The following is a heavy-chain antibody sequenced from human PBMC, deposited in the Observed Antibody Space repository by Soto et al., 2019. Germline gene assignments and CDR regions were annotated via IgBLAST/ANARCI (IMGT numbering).Heavy chain of an antibody. J-gene: IGHJ6*03. Sequence: GGPLKLSCAASGFTFSSYSMNWVRQAPGKGLEWVSSISSSSSYIYYADSVKGRFTISRANAKNSLYLQMNSLRAEDTAVYYCARDRFGSNKGGNYMDVWGKGTTVTVSS. CDR2: ISSSSSYI. D-gene: IGHD4-4*01. V-gene: IGHV3-21*01. CDR1: GFTFSSYS. CDR3: ARDRFGSNKGGNYMDV.